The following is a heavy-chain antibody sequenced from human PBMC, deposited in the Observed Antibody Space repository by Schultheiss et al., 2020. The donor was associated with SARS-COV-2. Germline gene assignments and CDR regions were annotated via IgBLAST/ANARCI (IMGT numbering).Heavy chain of an antibody. D-gene: IGHD4-17*01. Sequence: ASVKVSCKASGGTFTSYYMHWVRQAPGQGLEWMGIINPSGGNTNYAQKLQGRVTMTTDTSTSTAYMELRSLRSDDTAVYYCARGLLTVTAYYFDYWGQGTLVTVSS. CDR3: ARGLLTVTAYYFDY. J-gene: IGHJ4*02. CDR2: INPSGGNT. CDR1: GGTFTSYY. V-gene: IGHV1-46*01.